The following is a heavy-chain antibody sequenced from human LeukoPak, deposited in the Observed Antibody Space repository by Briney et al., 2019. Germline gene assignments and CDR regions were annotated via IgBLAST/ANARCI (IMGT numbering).Heavy chain of an antibody. CDR3: ARQSGDQSSAWYFDA. CDR2: IHYSGKV. J-gene: IGHJ4*02. D-gene: IGHD6-19*01. V-gene: IGHV4-39*01. CDR1: GGSLRSSGHW. Sequence: SETLSLTCTVSGGSLRSSGHWWVWIRQPPGKGLEWIGSIHYSGKVYYNPSLKSRVTASVDTSTDQFSLRLSSATAADTAIYYCARQSGDQSSAWYFDAWGQGTLVTVSS.